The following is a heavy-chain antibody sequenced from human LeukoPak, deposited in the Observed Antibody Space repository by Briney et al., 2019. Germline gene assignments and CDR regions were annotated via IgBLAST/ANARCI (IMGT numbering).Heavy chain of an antibody. CDR2: INPNSGGT. V-gene: IGHV1-2*02. CDR1: GCTFTGYY. D-gene: IGHD2-15*01. J-gene: IGHJ5*02. Sequence: SVKVSCKASGCTFTGYYMHWVRQAPGQGLEWMGWINPNSGGTNYAQKFQGRVTMTRDTSISTAYMELSRLRSDDTAVYYCARDHVNLVVVAATLWFDPWGREPWSPSPQ. CDR3: ARDHVNLVVVAATLWFDP.